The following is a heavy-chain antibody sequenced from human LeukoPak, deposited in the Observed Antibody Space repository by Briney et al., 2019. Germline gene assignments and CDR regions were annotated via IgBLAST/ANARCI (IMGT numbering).Heavy chain of an antibody. V-gene: IGHV3-21*01. D-gene: IGHD5-12*01. Sequence: GGSLRLSCAASGFTFSTYYMNWVRQAPGKGLEWVSSISTSSSYIYYADAVKGRFTISRDNAKNSLYLQINSLRAEDTAVYYCARVGLDRRGYSGYEAFDYWGQGTLVTVSS. J-gene: IGHJ4*02. CDR1: GFTFSTYY. CDR3: ARVGLDRRGYSGYEAFDY. CDR2: ISTSSSYI.